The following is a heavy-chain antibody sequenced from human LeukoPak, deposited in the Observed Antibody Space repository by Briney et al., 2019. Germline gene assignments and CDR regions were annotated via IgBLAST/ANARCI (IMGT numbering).Heavy chain of an antibody. CDR3: ARGVSLDY. CDR1: GFIFSSYA. J-gene: IGHJ4*02. V-gene: IGHV3-64*02. CDR2: ISSNGGST. Sequence: GGSLRLSCAASGFIFSSYAMHWVRQAPGKGLEYVSAISSNGGSTHYADSVKGRFTNSRDNSKNTLYLQMGSLRAEDMAVYYCARGVSLDYWGQGTLVTVSS. D-gene: IGHD4-11*01.